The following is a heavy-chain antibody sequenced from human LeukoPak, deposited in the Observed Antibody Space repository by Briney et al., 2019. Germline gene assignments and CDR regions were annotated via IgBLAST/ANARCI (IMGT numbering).Heavy chain of an antibody. D-gene: IGHD3-22*01. CDR3: ARDARDDSSGYYDAFDI. CDR2: IYYSGST. J-gene: IGHJ3*02. V-gene: IGHV4-59*01. CDR1: GGSISSYY. Sequence: PSETLSLTCTVSGGSISSYYWSWIRQPPGKGLDWIGYIYYSGSTNYNPSLKSRVTISVDTSKNQFSLKLSSVTAADTAVYYCARDARDDSSGYYDAFDIWGQGTMVTVSS.